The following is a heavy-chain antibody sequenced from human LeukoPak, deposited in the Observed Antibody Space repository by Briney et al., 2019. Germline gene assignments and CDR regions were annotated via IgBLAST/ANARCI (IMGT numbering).Heavy chain of an antibody. Sequence: PGGSLRLSCAASEFTFSVYAMSWVRQAPGKGLEWVSAISGSGGSTYYADSVKGRFTISRDISKNTLYLQMNSLRAEDTAVYYCAKDLGLGWNGYNGRGDYWGQGTLVIVSS. J-gene: IGHJ4*02. CDR3: AKDLGLGWNGYNGRGDY. CDR2: ISGSGGST. V-gene: IGHV3-23*01. D-gene: IGHD5-24*01. CDR1: EFTFSVYA.